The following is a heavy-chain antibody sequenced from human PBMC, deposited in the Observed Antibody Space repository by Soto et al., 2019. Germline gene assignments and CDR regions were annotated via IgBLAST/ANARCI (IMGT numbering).Heavy chain of an antibody. CDR1: GFTFSDYY. D-gene: IGHD2-15*01. CDR2: ISSSGTGT. Sequence: GGSLRLSCAASGFTFSDYYMTWIRQAPGKGLEWVSYISSSGTGTYYADSMKGRFTISRDNAKKSLYLQMSSLRAEDTAVYYCARAYSDAFDIWGQGTMVTVSS. CDR3: ARAYSDAFDI. V-gene: IGHV3-11*01. J-gene: IGHJ3*02.